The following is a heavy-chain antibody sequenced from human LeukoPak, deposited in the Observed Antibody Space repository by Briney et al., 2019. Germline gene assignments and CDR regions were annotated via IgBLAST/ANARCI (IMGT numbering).Heavy chain of an antibody. V-gene: IGHV1-69*02. D-gene: IGHD2-2*01. J-gene: IGHJ4*02. Sequence: ASVKVSCKASGGTFSSYTISWVRQAPGQGLEWMGRIIPILGIANCAQKFQGRVTITADKSTSTAYMELSSLRSEDTAVYYCASNYCSSTSCHPRSFDYWGQGTLVTVSS. CDR3: ASNYCSSTSCHPRSFDY. CDR2: IIPILGIA. CDR1: GGTFSSYT.